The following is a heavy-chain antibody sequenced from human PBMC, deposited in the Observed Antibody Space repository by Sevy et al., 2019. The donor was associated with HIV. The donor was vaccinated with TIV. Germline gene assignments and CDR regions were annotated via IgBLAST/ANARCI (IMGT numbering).Heavy chain of an antibody. CDR3: ARARGITGTTGFDY. CDR2: INGEGSST. V-gene: IGHV3-74*01. Sequence: GGSLRPSCAASEFTFSSYWMHWVRQAPGKGLVWVSRINGEGSSTTYADSVKGRFTISRDNAKNTLYLQMNSLRAEDTAVYYCARARGITGTTGFDYWGQGTLVTVSS. J-gene: IGHJ4*02. D-gene: IGHD1-20*01. CDR1: EFTFSSYW.